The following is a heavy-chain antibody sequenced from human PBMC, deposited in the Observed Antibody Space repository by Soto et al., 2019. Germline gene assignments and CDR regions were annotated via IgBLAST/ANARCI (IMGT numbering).Heavy chain of an antibody. Sequence: QVQLVESGGGVVQPGRSLRLSCAASGFTFSTYGMHWVRQAPGRGLEWVAVIWYDGSDKYYADSVKGRFTISRDNSKNTLYLQMNSLRAEDTAVYYCARASGPFDYWGQGTLVTVSS. CDR3: ARASGPFDY. V-gene: IGHV3-33*01. CDR1: GFTFSTYG. J-gene: IGHJ4*02. CDR2: IWYDGSDK. D-gene: IGHD2-8*02.